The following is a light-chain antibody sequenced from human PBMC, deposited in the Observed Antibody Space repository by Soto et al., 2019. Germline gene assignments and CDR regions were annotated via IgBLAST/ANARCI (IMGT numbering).Light chain of an antibody. V-gene: IGLV2-23*02. CDR2: EVS. CDR1: SSDVGSYKL. Sequence: QSALTQPASVSGSPGQSITISCTGTSSDVGSYKLVSWYQQHPGKAPKLMIYEVSKRPSGVSNRFSGSKSGNTASLTISGLQAEDEADYYCCSYAGSVVFGGGTKVTVL. J-gene: IGLJ2*01. CDR3: CSYAGSVV.